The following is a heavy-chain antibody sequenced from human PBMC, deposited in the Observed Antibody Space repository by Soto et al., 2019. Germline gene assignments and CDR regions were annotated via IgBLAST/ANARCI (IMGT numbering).Heavy chain of an antibody. CDR2: INPNSGGT. CDR3: ASTYPERGSSYYFDY. J-gene: IGHJ4*02. D-gene: IGHD6-6*01. CDR1: GYTFTGYY. V-gene: IGHV1-2*04. Sequence: ASVKVSCKASGYTFTGYYMHWVRQAPGQGLEWMGWINPNSGGTNYAQKFQGWVTMTRDTSISTAYMELSRLRSDDTAVYYCASTYPERGSSYYFDYWGQGTLVTVSS.